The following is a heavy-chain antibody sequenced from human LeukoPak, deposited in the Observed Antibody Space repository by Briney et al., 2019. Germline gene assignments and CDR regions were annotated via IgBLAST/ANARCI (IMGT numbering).Heavy chain of an antibody. CDR2: IWYDGSNK. V-gene: IGHV3-33*01. D-gene: IGHD5-18*01. CDR3: ARGYNYVNDFDY. J-gene: IGHJ4*02. Sequence: GGSLRLSCAASGFTFSSYGMHWVRQAPGKGLEWVAVIWYDGSNKYYADSVEGRFTISRDNSKNTLYLQMNSLRAEDTAVYYCARGYNYVNDFDYWGQGTLVSVSS. CDR1: GFTFSSYG.